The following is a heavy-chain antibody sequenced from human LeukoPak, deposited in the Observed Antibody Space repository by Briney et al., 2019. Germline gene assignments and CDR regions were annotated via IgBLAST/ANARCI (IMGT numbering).Heavy chain of an antibody. J-gene: IGHJ3*02. CDR2: ITNSGTTI. D-gene: IGHD2-21*01. V-gene: IGHV3-11*04. CDR3: ARDLDTYVVLIAYDAFDI. CDR1: GFTFTDYY. Sequence: PGGSLRLSCAASGFTFTDYYMSWIRQAPGKGLEWVSYITNSGTTIYYADSVKGRFTISRDNAKNSLYLQMNSLRAEDTAVYYCARDLDTYVVLIAYDAFDIWGQGTMVTVSP.